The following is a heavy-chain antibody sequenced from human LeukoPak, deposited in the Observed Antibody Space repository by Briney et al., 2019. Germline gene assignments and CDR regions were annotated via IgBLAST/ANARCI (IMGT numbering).Heavy chain of an antibody. D-gene: IGHD1/OR15-1a*01. CDR3: TKAAGITGTSRDNWFDP. CDR1: GFTFSSYD. Sequence: PGGSLRLSCAASGFTFSSYDMHWVRRAPGKGLEWVASIWHDGNRKYHADSVEGRFTIFRDNSKNTVYVQMNSLRADDTAVYYCTKAAGITGTSRDNWFDPWGQGTLVIVSS. V-gene: IGHV3-30*02. CDR2: IWHDGNRK. J-gene: IGHJ5*02.